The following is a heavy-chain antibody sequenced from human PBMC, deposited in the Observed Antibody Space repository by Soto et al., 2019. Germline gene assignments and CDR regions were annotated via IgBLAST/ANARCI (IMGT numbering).Heavy chain of an antibody. Sequence: GGSLRLSCAASGFTFSSYAMHWVRQAPGKGLEWVAVISYDGSNKYYADSVKGRFTISRDNSKNTLYLQMNSLRAEDTAVYYCARAGQDLDGYNWFDPWGQGTLVTVSS. CDR2: ISYDGSNK. CDR1: GFTFSSYA. J-gene: IGHJ5*02. V-gene: IGHV3-30-3*01. D-gene: IGHD3-9*01. CDR3: ARAGQDLDGYNWFDP.